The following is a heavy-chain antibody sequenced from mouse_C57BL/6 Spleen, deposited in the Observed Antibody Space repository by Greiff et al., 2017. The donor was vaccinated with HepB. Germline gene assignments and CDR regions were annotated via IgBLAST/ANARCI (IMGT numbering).Heavy chain of an antibody. CDR3: ARPDYGYDAWFAY. D-gene: IGHD2-2*01. V-gene: IGHV1-64*01. J-gene: IGHJ3*01. CDR2: IHPNSGST. Sequence: VQLQQPGAELVKPGASVKLSCKAFGYTFTSYWMHWVKQRPGQGLEWIGMIHPNSGSTNYNEKFKSKATLTVDKSSSTAYMQLSSLTSEDSAVYYCARPDYGYDAWFAYWGQGTLVTVSA. CDR1: GYTFTSYW.